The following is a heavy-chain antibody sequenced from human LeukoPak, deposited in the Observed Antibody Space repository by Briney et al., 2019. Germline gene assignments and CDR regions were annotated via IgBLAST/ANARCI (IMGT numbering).Heavy chain of an antibody. D-gene: IGHD6-13*01. CDR1: GGSISSSSYY. V-gene: IGHV4-39*07. CDR2: INHSGST. J-gene: IGHJ5*02. CDR3: ARVGYSSSWYQDNWFDP. Sequence: SETLSLTCTVSGGSISSSSYYWSWIRQPPGKGLEWIGEINHSGSTNYNPSLKSRVTISVDTSKNQFSLKLSSVTAADTAVYYCARVGYSSSWYQDNWFDPWGQGTLVTVSS.